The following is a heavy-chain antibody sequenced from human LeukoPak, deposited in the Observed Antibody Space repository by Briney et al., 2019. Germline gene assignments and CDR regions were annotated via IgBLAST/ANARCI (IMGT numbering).Heavy chain of an antibody. J-gene: IGHJ4*02. D-gene: IGHD3-22*01. Sequence: ASETLSLTCTVSGGSISSYYWSWIRQPPGKGLEWIGYIYYSGSTNYNPSLKSRVTISVDTSKNQFSLKLSSVTAADTAVYYCARVGGYYPYYFDYWGQGTLVTVSS. V-gene: IGHV4-59*12. CDR2: IYYSGST. CDR3: ARVGGYYPYYFDY. CDR1: GGSISSYY.